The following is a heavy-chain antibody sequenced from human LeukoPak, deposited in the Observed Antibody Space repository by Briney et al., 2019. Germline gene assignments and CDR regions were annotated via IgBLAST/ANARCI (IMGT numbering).Heavy chain of an antibody. D-gene: IGHD1-26*01. Sequence: GGSLRLSCAASGFTFSSYAMSWVRQAPGKGLEWVSAISGSGGSTYYADSVKGRFTISRDNSKNTLYLQMNSLRAEDTAVYYCAREDDTGRYMGDDAFDIWGQGTMVTVSS. CDR1: GFTFSSYA. V-gene: IGHV3-23*01. J-gene: IGHJ3*02. CDR2: ISGSGGST. CDR3: AREDDTGRYMGDDAFDI.